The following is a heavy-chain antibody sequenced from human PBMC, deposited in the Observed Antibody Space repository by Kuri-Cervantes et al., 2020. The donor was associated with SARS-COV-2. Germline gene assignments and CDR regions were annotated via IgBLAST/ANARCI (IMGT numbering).Heavy chain of an antibody. CDR3: ARVGHSSGRHDY. CDR2: IYHSGST. Sequence: GSLRLSCTVSGGSISSYYWSWIRQPPGKGLEWIGYIYHSGSTYYNPSLKSRVTISVDRSKNQFSLKLSSVTAADTAVYYCARVGHSSGRHDYWGQGTLVTVSS. CDR1: GGSISSYY. J-gene: IGHJ4*02. D-gene: IGHD5-18*01. V-gene: IGHV4-59*12.